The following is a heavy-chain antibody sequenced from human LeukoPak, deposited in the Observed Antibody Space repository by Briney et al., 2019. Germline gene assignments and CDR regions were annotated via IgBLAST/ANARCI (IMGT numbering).Heavy chain of an antibody. Sequence: GGSLRLSCAASGFTFSCYAMSWVRQAPGQGLEWVSAISGSGGSTYYADSVKGRFTISRDNSKNTLYLQMNSLRAEDTAVYYCATYRQVLLPFESWGQGTLVTVSS. J-gene: IGHJ4*02. CDR3: ATYRQVLLPFES. CDR2: ISGSGGST. CDR1: GFTFSCYA. D-gene: IGHD2-8*02. V-gene: IGHV3-23*01.